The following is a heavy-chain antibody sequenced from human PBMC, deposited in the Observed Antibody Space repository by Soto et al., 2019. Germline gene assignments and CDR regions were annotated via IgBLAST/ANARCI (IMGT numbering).Heavy chain of an antibody. CDR2: IYHSGSA. Sequence: SETLSLTCTVSGASITSENWWSWVRQPPGKGLEWIGEIYHSGSANYNPSLKSRATISVDRSKSQFSLKLTSVTAADTAVYYCARQGRMTMVRGVKSFNWFDPWGQGTLVTVSS. J-gene: IGHJ5*02. CDR1: GASITSENW. V-gene: IGHV4-4*02. D-gene: IGHD3-10*01. CDR3: ARQGRMTMVRGVKSFNWFDP.